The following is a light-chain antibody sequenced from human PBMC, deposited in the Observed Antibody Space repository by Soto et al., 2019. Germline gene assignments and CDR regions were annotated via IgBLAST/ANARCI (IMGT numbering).Light chain of an antibody. V-gene: IGKV1-39*01. CDR2: AAS. CDR1: QSISSY. CDR3: QQSYSTPRT. J-gene: IGKJ1*01. Sequence: DIQMTQSPSSLSASVGDRFTVTCRASQSISSYLNWYQQKPGKAPKLLIYAASSLQSGVPSRFSGSGSGTDFTLTISSVQPEDFATYYCQQSYSTPRTFGQGTKVDI.